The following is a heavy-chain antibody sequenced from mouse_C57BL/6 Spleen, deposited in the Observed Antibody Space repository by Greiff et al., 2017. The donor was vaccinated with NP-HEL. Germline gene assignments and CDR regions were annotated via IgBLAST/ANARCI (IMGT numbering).Heavy chain of an antibody. J-gene: IGHJ2*01. CDR3: ARWPDYYGSSYEDY. CDR2: IDPSDSET. Sequence: QVQLQQPGAELVRPGSSVKLSCKASGYTFTSYWMHWVKQRPIQGLEWIGNIDPSDSETHYNQKFKDKATLTVDKSSSTAYMQLSSLTSEDSAVYYCARWPDYYGSSYEDYWGQGTTLTVSS. CDR1: GYTFTSYW. D-gene: IGHD1-1*01. V-gene: IGHV1-52*01.